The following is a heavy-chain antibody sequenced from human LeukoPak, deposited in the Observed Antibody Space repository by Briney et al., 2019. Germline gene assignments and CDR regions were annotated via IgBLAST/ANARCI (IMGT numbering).Heavy chain of an antibody. D-gene: IGHD6-13*01. CDR2: IKEDGSVI. Sequence: GGSLRLSCAASGFTFDSYSIKWVRQAPGKGPEWVAIIKEDGSVIWDVESVRGRFTISRDNAKNSLYLQMNSLRAEDTAVYYCARGAGRQQLEQNYWGQGNLVTVSS. CDR1: GFTFDSYS. J-gene: IGHJ4*02. CDR3: ARGAGRQQLEQNY. V-gene: IGHV3-7*01.